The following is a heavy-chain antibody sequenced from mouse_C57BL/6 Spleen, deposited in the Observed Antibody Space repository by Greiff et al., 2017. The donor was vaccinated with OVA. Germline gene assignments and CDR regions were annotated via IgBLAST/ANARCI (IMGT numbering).Heavy chain of an antibody. D-gene: IGHD2-1*01. CDR2: IDPETGGT. V-gene: IGHV1-15*01. J-gene: IGHJ4*01. CDR1: GYTFTDYE. CDR3: TRDGNYLFYYAMDY. Sequence: SGAELVRPGASVTLSCKASGYTFTDYEMHWVKQTPVHGLEWIGAIDPETGGTAYNQKFKGKAILTADKSSSTAYMELRSLTSEDSAVYYCTRDGNYLFYYAMDYWGQGTSVTVSS.